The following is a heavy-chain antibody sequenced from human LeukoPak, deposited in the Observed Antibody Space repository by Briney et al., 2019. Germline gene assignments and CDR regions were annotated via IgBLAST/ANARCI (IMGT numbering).Heavy chain of an antibody. Sequence: SETLSLTCTVSGGSISSYYWSWIRQPPGKGLEWIGEINHSGSTNYNPSLKSRVTISVDTSKNQFSLKLSSVTAADTAVYYCARGGNVLRFLEWSYYFDYWGQGTLVTVSS. D-gene: IGHD3-3*01. CDR2: INHSGST. V-gene: IGHV4-34*01. CDR3: ARGGNVLRFLEWSYYFDY. J-gene: IGHJ4*02. CDR1: GGSISSYY.